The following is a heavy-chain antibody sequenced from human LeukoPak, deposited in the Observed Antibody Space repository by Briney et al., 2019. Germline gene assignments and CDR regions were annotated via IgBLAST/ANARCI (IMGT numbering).Heavy chain of an antibody. CDR2: IKSDGSDP. CDR3: AKDRDPMPSRGMDV. D-gene: IGHD2-2*01. Sequence: GGSLRLSCAASGFTFSNYWMHWVRQGPGKGLVWVSRIKSDGSDPSYADSVRGRFTISRDNAKSTLYLQMNSLRAEDTAVYYCAKDRDPMPSRGMDVWGQGTTVAVSS. V-gene: IGHV3-74*01. J-gene: IGHJ6*02. CDR1: GFTFSNYW.